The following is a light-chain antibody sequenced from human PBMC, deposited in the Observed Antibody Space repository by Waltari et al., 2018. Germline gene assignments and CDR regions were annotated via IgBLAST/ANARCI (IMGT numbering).Light chain of an antibody. CDR3: QQYNNWPPMYT. Sequence: EIVMTQSPATLSVSPGERATLSCRASQSVSSNLAWYQQKPGQPPRLLSYGASTRATGIPARFSGSGSGTEFTLTISSLQSEDFAVYYCQQYNNWPPMYTFGQGTKLEIK. J-gene: IGKJ2*01. CDR2: GAS. CDR1: QSVSSN. V-gene: IGKV3-15*01.